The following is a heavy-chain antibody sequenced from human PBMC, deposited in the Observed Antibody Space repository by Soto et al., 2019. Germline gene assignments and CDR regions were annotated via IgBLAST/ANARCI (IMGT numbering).Heavy chain of an antibody. J-gene: IGHJ6*02. Sequence: LRLSCAAPGFTFSNYDMHWVRQAKGRGLEWLSGIGLPGNPCEAASVSRQFTIPKENGTKNVHLQINRLRAGDPGVYFCARGVLGPAAYSSGFNAWAQGTTVPSP. D-gene: IGHD2-8*02. CDR1: GFTFSNYD. CDR3: ARGVLGPAAYSSGFNA. V-gene: IGHV3-13*05. CDR2: IGLPGNP.